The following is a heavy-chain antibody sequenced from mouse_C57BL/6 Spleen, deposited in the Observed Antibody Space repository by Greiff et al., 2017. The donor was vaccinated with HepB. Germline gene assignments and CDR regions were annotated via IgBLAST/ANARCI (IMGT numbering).Heavy chain of an antibody. D-gene: IGHD1-1*01. V-gene: IGHV5-16*01. CDR2: INYDGSST. J-gene: IGHJ3*01. CDR1: GFTFSDYY. Sequence: EVKVVESEGGLVQPGSSMKLSCTASGFTFSDYYMAWVRQVPEKGLEWVANINYDGSSTYYLDSLKSRFIISRDNAKNILYLQMSSLKSEDTATYDCARGGDYGSPFAYWGQGTLVTVSA. CDR3: ARGGDYGSPFAY.